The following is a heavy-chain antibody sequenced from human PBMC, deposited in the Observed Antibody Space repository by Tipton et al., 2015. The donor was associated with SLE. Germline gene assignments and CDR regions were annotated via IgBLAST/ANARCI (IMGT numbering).Heavy chain of an antibody. J-gene: IGHJ4*02. Sequence: TLSLTCTVSGGSISSYYWSWIRQPPGKGLEWIGYIYYSGSTNYNPSLKSRVTISVDTSKDQFYLKLSSVTPADTAVYYCARWAGPTVNFDYWGQGTLVPVPS. CDR2: IYYSGST. CDR1: GGSISSYY. D-gene: IGHD4-11*01. CDR3: ARWAGPTVNFDY. V-gene: IGHV4-59*01.